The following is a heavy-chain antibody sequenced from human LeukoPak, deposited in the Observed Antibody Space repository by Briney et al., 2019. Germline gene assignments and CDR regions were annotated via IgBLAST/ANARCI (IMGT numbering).Heavy chain of an antibody. Sequence: GGSLRLSCAASGFTFSSYGMHWVRQAPGKGLEGVTFLWYDGSNKYYADPVKGRFTISRDNSKNTLYLQMNTLRAEDTAVYYCARDLGYFDFWGQGTLVTVSS. V-gene: IGHV3-33*01. CDR1: GFTFSSYG. J-gene: IGHJ4*02. CDR2: LWYDGSNK. CDR3: ARDLGYFDF.